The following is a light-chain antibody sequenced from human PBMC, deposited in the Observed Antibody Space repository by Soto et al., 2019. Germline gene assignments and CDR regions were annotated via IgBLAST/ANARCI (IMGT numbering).Light chain of an antibody. CDR2: GAS. CDR1: QSVSSN. Sequence: EIVMTQSPATLSVSPGERATLSCRASQSVSSNLAWYQQKPGQAPRRLIYGASTRATGIPARFSGSRSGTEFALNISSRQSEDFGVYYCPQYNNWPPRTFGQGNKVEIK. J-gene: IGKJ1*01. CDR3: PQYNNWPPRT. V-gene: IGKV3-15*01.